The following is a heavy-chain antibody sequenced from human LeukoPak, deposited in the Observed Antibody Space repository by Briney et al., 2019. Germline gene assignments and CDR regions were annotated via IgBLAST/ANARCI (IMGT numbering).Heavy chain of an antibody. J-gene: IGHJ6*02. CDR3: ARETESITMVRGSRQHYYGMDV. CDR2: ISSSSYYI. D-gene: IGHD3-10*01. Sequence: GASLRLSCAASGFTLSSYSMHWVRQAPGKGLEWVSSISSSSYYIHYADSVKGRFTISRDNARNSLSLQMNSLRAEDTAVCYCARETESITMVRGSRQHYYGMDVWGQGTTVTVSS. CDR1: GFTLSSYS. V-gene: IGHV3-21*01.